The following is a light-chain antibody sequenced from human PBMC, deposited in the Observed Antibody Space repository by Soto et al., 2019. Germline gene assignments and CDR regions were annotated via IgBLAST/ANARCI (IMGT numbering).Light chain of an antibody. V-gene: IGLV2-14*01. CDR1: SNDVGGFNY. Sequence: QSVLTQPASVSGSPGQSITISCTGTSNDVGGFNYVSWYQHHPGKAPKLMIYEVSDRPSGVSNRFSGSKSGNTASLTISGLQAEDEADYYCSSYKSHSTLVFGTGTKLTVL. CDR2: EVS. J-gene: IGLJ1*01. CDR3: SSYKSHSTLV.